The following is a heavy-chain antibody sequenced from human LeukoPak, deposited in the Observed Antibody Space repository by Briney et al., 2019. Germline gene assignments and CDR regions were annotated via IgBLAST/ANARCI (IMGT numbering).Heavy chain of an antibody. V-gene: IGHV4-39*07. CDR2: IYYSGST. CDR1: GGSISSSSYY. J-gene: IGHJ4*02. Sequence: SETLSLTCTVSGGSISSSSYYWGWIRQPPGKGLEWIGSIYYSGSTYYNPSLKSRVTVSVDTSKNHFSLELSSVTAADTALYYCARSVFTGAYPDFFDFWGQGALVTVSS. CDR3: ARSVFTGAYPDFFDF.